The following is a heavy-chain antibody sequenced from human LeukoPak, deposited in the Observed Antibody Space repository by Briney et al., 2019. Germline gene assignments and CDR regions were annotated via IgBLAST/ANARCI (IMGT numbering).Heavy chain of an antibody. Sequence: PSETLSLTCAVYGGSFGGYYWSWIRQPPGKGLEWIGEINHSGSTNYNPSLKSRVTISVDTSKNQFSLKLSSVTAADTAAYYCARGRSSPRPYYFDYWGQGTLVTVSS. V-gene: IGHV4-34*01. CDR1: GGSFGGYY. CDR2: INHSGST. D-gene: IGHD6-19*01. J-gene: IGHJ4*02. CDR3: ARGRSSPRPYYFDY.